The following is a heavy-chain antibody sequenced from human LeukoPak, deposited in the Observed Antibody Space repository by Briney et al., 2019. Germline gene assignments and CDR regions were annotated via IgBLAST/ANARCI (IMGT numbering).Heavy chain of an antibody. Sequence: GGSLRLSCAASGFTFSSYGMSWVRQAPGKGLEWVAVISYDGSNKYYADSVKGRFTISRDNSKNTLYLQMNSLRAEDTAVYYCAKEMATITNYYYMDVWGKGTTVTVSS. D-gene: IGHD5-24*01. V-gene: IGHV3-30*18. CDR1: GFTFSSYG. J-gene: IGHJ6*03. CDR2: ISYDGSNK. CDR3: AKEMATITNYYYMDV.